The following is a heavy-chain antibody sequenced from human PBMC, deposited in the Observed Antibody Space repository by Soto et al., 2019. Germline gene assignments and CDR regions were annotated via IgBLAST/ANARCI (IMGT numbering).Heavy chain of an antibody. CDR2: INQSGST. CDR1: GRSFSNYY. J-gene: IGHJ4*02. V-gene: IGHV4-34*01. CDR3: ARGIIGYDILTGYYRIPYYFDY. D-gene: IGHD3-9*01. Sequence: PSETLSLTCAVYGRSFSNYYWSWIRQPPGKGLEWIGKINQSGSTNYNPSLKSRVTISVDTSKNQFSLKLTSVTAADTAVYYCARGIIGYDILTGYYRIPYYFDYWGQGTLVTVSS.